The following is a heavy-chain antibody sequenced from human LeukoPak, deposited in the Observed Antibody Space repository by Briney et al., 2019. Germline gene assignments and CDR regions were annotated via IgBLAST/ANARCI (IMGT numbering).Heavy chain of an antibody. Sequence: PSETLSLTCTVSGGSISSSSYYWGWIRQPPGKGLEWIGSIYYSGSTYYNPSLKGRVTISVDTSKNQFSLKLSSVTAADTAVYYCARDPGFLEWLGAFDIWGQGTMVTVSS. CDR2: IYYSGST. CDR3: ARDPGFLEWLGAFDI. D-gene: IGHD3-3*01. V-gene: IGHV4-39*07. CDR1: GGSISSSSYY. J-gene: IGHJ3*02.